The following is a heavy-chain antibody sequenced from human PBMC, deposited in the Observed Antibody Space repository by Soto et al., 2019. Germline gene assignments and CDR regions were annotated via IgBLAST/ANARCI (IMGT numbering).Heavy chain of an antibody. CDR3: ATSLSTIAARPDY. Sequence: QVPLVQSGAEVKKPGASVKVSCTSSGYTFTDYFIHWVRQAPGQGLEWMGYINPNTGGTNYAQKFQGRVTMARDTSITSAYMELSWLTSDDTAVYYCATSLSTIAARPDYWGQGTLVTVSS. CDR2: INPNTGGT. V-gene: IGHV1-2*02. CDR1: GYTFTDYF. J-gene: IGHJ4*02. D-gene: IGHD6-6*01.